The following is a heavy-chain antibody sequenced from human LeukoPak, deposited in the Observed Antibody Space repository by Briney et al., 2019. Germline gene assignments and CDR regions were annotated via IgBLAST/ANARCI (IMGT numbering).Heavy chain of an antibody. Sequence: GGSLRLSCAASGFIFSDYYMSWIRQAPGKGLEWVSYISCSDSTIYYADSVKGRFTISRDNAKNSLYLQMNSLRAEDTAVYYCARDGREMGYYGSGSPYYYYYGMDVWGQGTTVTVSS. CDR1: GFIFSDYY. CDR2: ISCSDSTI. V-gene: IGHV3-11*01. CDR3: ARDGREMGYYGSGSPYYYYYGMDV. D-gene: IGHD3-10*01. J-gene: IGHJ6*02.